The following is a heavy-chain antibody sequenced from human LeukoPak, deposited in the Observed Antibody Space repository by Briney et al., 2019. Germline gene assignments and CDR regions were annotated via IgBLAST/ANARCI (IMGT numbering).Heavy chain of an antibody. Sequence: PSETLSLTCTVSGGSISSSSYYWSWIRQPPGKGLEWIGYIYYSGSTNYNPFLKSRVTISVDTSKKQFSLKLSSVTAADTAVYYCARGGTHCSSTSCYPYMDVWGKGTTVTVSS. CDR2: IYYSGST. J-gene: IGHJ6*03. V-gene: IGHV4-61*01. CDR1: GGSISSSSYY. D-gene: IGHD2-2*01. CDR3: ARGGTHCSSTSCYPYMDV.